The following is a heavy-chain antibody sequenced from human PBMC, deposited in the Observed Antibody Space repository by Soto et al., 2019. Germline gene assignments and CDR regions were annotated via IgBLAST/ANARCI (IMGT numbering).Heavy chain of an antibody. CDR3: AGSSSWPRTPFDY. D-gene: IGHD6-13*01. CDR1: GFTFSSYS. Sequence: EVQLVESGGGLVQPGGSLRLSCAASGFTFSSYSMNWVRQAPGKGLEWVSYISSSSSTIYYADSVKGRFTIARDNSKNSLYLQMNSLRDEDTAVYYCAGSSSWPRTPFDYWGQGILDTVSS. J-gene: IGHJ4*02. V-gene: IGHV3-48*02. CDR2: ISSSSSTI.